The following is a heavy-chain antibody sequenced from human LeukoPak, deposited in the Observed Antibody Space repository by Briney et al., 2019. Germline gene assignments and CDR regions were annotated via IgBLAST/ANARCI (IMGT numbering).Heavy chain of an antibody. V-gene: IGHV1-8*03. J-gene: IGHJ4*02. CDR1: VYTFSNFD. CDR3: ARVNYDYVWGTHHFDS. Sequence: ASVKVSCKTSVYTFSNFDISWVRQATGQGLEWMGSMNPRSGDTTYARNFQGRVTFTRNTSISTSYMELSGLRSDDTAVYYCARVNYDYVWGTHHFDSWGQGSQVTVSS. D-gene: IGHD3-16*01. CDR2: MNPRSGDT.